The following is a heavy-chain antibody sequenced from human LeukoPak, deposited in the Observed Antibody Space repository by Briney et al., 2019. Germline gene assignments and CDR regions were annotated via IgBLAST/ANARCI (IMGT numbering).Heavy chain of an antibody. V-gene: IGHV1-69*04. Sequence: GASVKVSCKASGGTFSSYAISWVRQAPGQGLEWMGRIIPILGIANYAQKFQGRVTITADKSTSTAYMELSSLRSEDTAVYYCAPWGGYDHTWYFDYWGQGTLVTVSS. CDR2: IIPILGIA. J-gene: IGHJ4*02. CDR3: APWGGYDHTWYFDY. CDR1: GGTFSSYA. D-gene: IGHD5-12*01.